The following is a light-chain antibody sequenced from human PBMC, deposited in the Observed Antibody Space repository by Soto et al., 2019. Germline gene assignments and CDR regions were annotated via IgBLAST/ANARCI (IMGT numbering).Light chain of an antibody. V-gene: IGLV1-40*01. CDR2: GNS. Sequence: QSVLTQPPSVSGAPGQRGTISCTGSSSNSGAGYDVHWYQQLPGTAPKLLIYGNSNRPSGVPDRFSGSKSGTSASLAITGLQAEDEADYYCQSYDSSLSAYVFGTGTKLTVL. CDR3: QSYDSSLSAYV. CDR1: SSNSGAGYD. J-gene: IGLJ1*01.